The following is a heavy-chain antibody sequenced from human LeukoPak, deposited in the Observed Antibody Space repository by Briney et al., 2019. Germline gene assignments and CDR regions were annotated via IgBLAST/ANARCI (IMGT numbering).Heavy chain of an antibody. CDR3: ARGSWRVWQWRDRQNFFDY. Sequence: SVTLSLTCAVYGGSFSGYYWSWIRQPPGKGLEWIGEINHSGSTNYNPSLKSRVTISVDTSKNQFSLKLSSVTAADTAVYYCARGSWRVWQWRDRQNFFDYWGQGTLVTVSS. D-gene: IGHD6-19*01. J-gene: IGHJ4*02. CDR1: GGSFSGYY. CDR2: INHSGST. V-gene: IGHV4-34*01.